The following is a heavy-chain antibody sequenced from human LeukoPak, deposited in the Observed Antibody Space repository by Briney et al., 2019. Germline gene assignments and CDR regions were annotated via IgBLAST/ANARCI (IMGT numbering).Heavy chain of an antibody. CDR3: ASGYSSGWYVEYFDY. J-gene: IGHJ4*02. CDR1: GFTFSSYS. V-gene: IGHV3-21*01. Sequence: GESLRLSCAASGFTFSSYSMNWVRQAPGKGLEWVSSISSSSSYIYYADSVKGRFTISRDNAKNSLYLQMNSLRAEDTAVYYCASGYSSGWYVEYFDYWGQGTLVTVSS. CDR2: ISSSSSYI. D-gene: IGHD6-19*01.